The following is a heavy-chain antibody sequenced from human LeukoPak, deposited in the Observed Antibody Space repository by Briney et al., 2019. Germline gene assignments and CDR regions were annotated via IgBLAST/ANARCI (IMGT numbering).Heavy chain of an antibody. Sequence: PSETLSLTCTVSGGSISSGSYYWSWIRQPAGKGLEWIGRIYTSGSTNYNPSLKSRVTISVDTSKNQFSLKLSSVTAADTAVYYCARVWNGDYPFSPYYYYMDVWGKGTTVTISS. J-gene: IGHJ6*03. CDR3: ARVWNGDYPFSPYYYYMDV. D-gene: IGHD4-17*01. CDR2: IYTSGST. CDR1: GGSISSGSYY. V-gene: IGHV4-61*02.